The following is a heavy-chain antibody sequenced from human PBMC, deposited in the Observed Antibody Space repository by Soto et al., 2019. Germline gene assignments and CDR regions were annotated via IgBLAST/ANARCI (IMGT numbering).Heavy chain of an antibody. CDR1: GASISSSNW. D-gene: IGHD2-8*01. V-gene: IGHV4-4*02. CDR3: ARRTWGMDV. J-gene: IGHJ6*02. CDR2: IYHIGHT. Sequence: QVQLQESGPGLVKPSGTLSLTCAVSGASISSSNWWSWVRQPPGKGLEWIGEIYHIGHTNYNPSLESRVTISVDKSKNQFSLRLSSGTAAETAVYYCARRTWGMDVWGQGTTVIVSS.